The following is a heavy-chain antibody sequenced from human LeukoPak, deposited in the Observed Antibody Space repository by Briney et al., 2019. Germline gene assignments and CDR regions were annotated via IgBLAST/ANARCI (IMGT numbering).Heavy chain of an antibody. V-gene: IGHV4-59*01. CDR1: GGSFSGYY. J-gene: IGHJ5*02. Sequence: SETLSLTCAVYGGSFSGYYWSWIRQPPGKGLEWIGYIYYSGSTNYNPSLKSRVTISVDTSKNQFSLKLTSVTAADTAVYYCARVLSPRRIAATPRLFDPWGQGTLVTVSS. CDR3: ARVLSPRRIAATPRLFDP. CDR2: IYYSGST. D-gene: IGHD6-6*01.